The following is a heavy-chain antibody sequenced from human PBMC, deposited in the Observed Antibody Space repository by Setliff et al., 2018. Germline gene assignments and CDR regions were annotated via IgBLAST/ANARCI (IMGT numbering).Heavy chain of an antibody. J-gene: IGHJ4*02. D-gene: IGHD3-10*01. CDR1: GGSFSGYF. Sequence: PSETLSLTCAVYGGSFSGYFWSWIRQPPGKGLEWIASIYHTGSTYYNPSLKSRITMSVDTSKNQFSLNVRSVTAADTAIYYCAKGRGEMDSWGQGILVTVSS. V-gene: IGHV4-34*10. CDR3: AKGRGEMDS. CDR2: IYHTGST.